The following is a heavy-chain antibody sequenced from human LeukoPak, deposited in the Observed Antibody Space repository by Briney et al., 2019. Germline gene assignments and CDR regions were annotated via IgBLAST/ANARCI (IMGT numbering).Heavy chain of an antibody. D-gene: IGHD5-24*01. V-gene: IGHV4-4*09. CDR3: AIVEMATAYFDY. Sequence: SETLSLTCTVSGGSISSYYWSWIRQPPGKGLEWIGYIYTSGSTNYNPSLKSRVTISVDTSKNQFSLKLSSVTAADTAVYYCAIVEMATAYFDYWGQGTLVTVSS. J-gene: IGHJ4*02. CDR2: IYTSGST. CDR1: GGSISSYY.